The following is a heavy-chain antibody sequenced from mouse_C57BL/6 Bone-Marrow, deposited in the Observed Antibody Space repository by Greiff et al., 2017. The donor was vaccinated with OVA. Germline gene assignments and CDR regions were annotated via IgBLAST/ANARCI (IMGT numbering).Heavy chain of an antibody. CDR2: IYPRSGNT. CDR3: ARRSNYAYYFDY. D-gene: IGHD2-5*01. J-gene: IGHJ2*01. CDR1: GYTFTSYG. Sequence: VQLQESGAELARPGASVKLSCKASGYTFTSYGISWVKQRTGQGLEWIGEIYPRSGNTYYNEKFKGKATLTADKSSSTAYMELRSLTSEDSAVYFCARRSNYAYYFDYWGQGTTLTVSS. V-gene: IGHV1-81*01.